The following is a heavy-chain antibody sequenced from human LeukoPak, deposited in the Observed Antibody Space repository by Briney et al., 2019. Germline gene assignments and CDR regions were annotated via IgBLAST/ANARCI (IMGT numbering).Heavy chain of an antibody. CDR2: INSDGSST. J-gene: IGHJ4*02. CDR3: ARTTMFSDILSL. V-gene: IGHV3-74*01. Sequence: GGSLRLSCGASGFTFSSYWMHWVRQAPGKGLVWVSRINSDGSSTSYADSVKGRFTISRDNAKNTLYLQMNSLRAEDTAVYYCARTTMFSDILSLWGQGTLVTVSS. D-gene: IGHD3-9*01. CDR1: GFTFSSYW.